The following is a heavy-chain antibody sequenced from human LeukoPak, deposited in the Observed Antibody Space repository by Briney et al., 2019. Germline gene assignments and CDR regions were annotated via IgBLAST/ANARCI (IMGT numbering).Heavy chain of an antibody. CDR3: ASKGGYDHH. V-gene: IGHV3-7*01. D-gene: IGHD5-12*01. CDR2: VNQDGGAK. CDR1: GFTFSSHW. Sequence: GGSLRLSCVTSGFTFSSHWTFWVRQAPGKGLEWVANVNQDGGAKFYVDSVKGRFTISRDNAKNSLYLQMTSLRVEDTAVYFCASKGGYDHHWGQGTLVTVSS. J-gene: IGHJ4*02.